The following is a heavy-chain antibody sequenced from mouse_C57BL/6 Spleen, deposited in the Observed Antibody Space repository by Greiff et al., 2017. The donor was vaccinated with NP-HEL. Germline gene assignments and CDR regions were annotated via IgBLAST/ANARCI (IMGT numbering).Heavy chain of an antibody. J-gene: IGHJ2*01. CDR2: INPGSGGT. Sequence: QVQLQQSGAELVRPGTSVKVSCKASGYAFTNYLIEWVKQRPGQGLEWIGVINPGSGGTNYNEKFKGKATLTADKSSSTAYMQLSSLTSEDSAVYFCARAWCNYSRSDYWGQGTTLTVSS. D-gene: IGHD2-1*01. CDR3: ARAWCNYSRSDY. V-gene: IGHV1-54*01. CDR1: GYAFTNYL.